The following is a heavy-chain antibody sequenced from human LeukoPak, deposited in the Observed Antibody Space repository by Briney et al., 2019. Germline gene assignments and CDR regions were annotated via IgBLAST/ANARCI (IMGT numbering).Heavy chain of an antibody. CDR2: IHHSGST. CDR3: ARRLARYYGSGSYYTH. V-gene: IGHV4-38-2*02. Sequence: SETLSLTCTVSGYSISSGYYWGWIRQPPGKGLEWIGSIHHSGSTNYNPSLKSRVTISLDTSKNQFSLKLSSVTAADTAVYYCARRLARYYGSGSYYTHWGQGTLVTVSS. CDR1: GYSISSGYY. D-gene: IGHD3-10*01. J-gene: IGHJ4*02.